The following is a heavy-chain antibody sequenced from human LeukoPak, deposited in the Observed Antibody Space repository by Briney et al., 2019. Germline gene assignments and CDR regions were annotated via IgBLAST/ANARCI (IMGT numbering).Heavy chain of an antibody. V-gene: IGHV4-59*12. D-gene: IGHD6-13*01. CDR3: ARDRDDDPNSSWYRSGLNWFDP. CDR2: IYYSGST. Sequence: PSETPSLTCTVSGGSISNYYWSWIRQPAGKGLEWIGYIYYSGSTNYNPSLKSRVTISVDTSKNQFSLKLSSVTAADTAVYYCARDRDDDPNSSWYRSGLNWFDPWGQGTLVTVSS. CDR1: GGSISNYY. J-gene: IGHJ5*02.